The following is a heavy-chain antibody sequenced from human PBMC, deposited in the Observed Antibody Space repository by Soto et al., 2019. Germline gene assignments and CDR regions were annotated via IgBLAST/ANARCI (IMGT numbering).Heavy chain of an antibody. Sequence: SETLSLTCTVSGGSVSSGSYYWSWIRQPPGKGLEWIGYIYYSGSTNYNPSLKSRVTISVDTSKNQFSLKLSSVTAADTAVYYCARQYCSSSSCYLFDPWGQGTLVTVSS. CDR2: IYYSGST. CDR1: GGSVSSGSYY. V-gene: IGHV4-61*01. J-gene: IGHJ5*02. D-gene: IGHD2-2*01. CDR3: ARQYCSSSSCYLFDP.